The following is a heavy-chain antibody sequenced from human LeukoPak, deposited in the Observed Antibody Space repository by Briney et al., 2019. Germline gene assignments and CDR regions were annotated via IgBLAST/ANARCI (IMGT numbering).Heavy chain of an antibody. CDR3: ARVGVLRYFDWLRKNAFDS. V-gene: IGHV1-18*04. D-gene: IGHD3-9*01. CDR2: ISAYNGNT. J-gene: IGHJ3*02. Sequence: ASVKVSCKASGYTFTSYGISWVRQAPGQGLEWMGWISAYNGNTNYAQKLQGRVTMTTDTSTSTAYMELRSLRSDDTAVYYCARVGVLRYFDWLRKNAFDSWGQGTMVTVSS. CDR1: GYTFTSYG.